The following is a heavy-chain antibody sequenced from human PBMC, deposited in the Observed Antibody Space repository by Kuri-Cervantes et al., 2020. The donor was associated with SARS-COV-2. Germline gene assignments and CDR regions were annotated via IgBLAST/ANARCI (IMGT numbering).Heavy chain of an antibody. V-gene: IGHV1-18*01. CDR3: ARDNRRWGGTHDY. D-gene: IGHD3-16*01. J-gene: IGHJ4*02. Sequence: ASVKVSCKASGYTFTSYGISWVRQAPGQGLEWMGGIMPALGMPNYAQKLQGRVTMTTDTSTSTAYMELRSLRSDDTAVYYCARDNRRWGGTHDYWGQGTLVTVSS. CDR1: GYTFTSYG. CDR2: IMPALGMP.